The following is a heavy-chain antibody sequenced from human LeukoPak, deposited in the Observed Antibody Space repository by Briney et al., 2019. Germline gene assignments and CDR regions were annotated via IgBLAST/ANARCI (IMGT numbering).Heavy chain of an antibody. D-gene: IGHD1-14*01. J-gene: IGHJ5*02. V-gene: IGHV3-48*02. CDR1: GFTFDDYG. CDR3: ARGSEHLDNWFDP. CDR2: ISGSSSLI. Sequence: GGSLRLSCAASGFTFDDYGMNWVRQAPGKGLERISYISGSSSLIHQADSVKGRFTISRDNAKNLVSLQMSSLRDEDTAVYYCARGSEHLDNWFDPWGQRTLVTVSS.